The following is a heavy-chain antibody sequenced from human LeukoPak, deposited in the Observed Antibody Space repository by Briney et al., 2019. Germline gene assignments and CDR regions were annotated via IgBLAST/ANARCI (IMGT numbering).Heavy chain of an antibody. CDR2: IYSGGST. V-gene: IGHV3-53*01. CDR1: GFTVSSNY. D-gene: IGHD6-13*01. J-gene: IGHJ3*02. CDR3: ARGFLGRAGTLFDAFDI. Sequence: GGSLRLSCAASGFTVSSNYMSWVRQAPGKGLEWVSVIYSGGSTYYADSVKGRFTISRDNSKNTLYLQMNSLRAEDTAVHYCARGFLGRAGTLFDAFDIWGQGTMVTVSS.